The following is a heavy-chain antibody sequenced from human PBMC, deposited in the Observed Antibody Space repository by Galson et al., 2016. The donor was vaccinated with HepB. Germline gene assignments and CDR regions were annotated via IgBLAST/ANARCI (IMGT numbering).Heavy chain of an antibody. CDR2: NSYSGTT. CDR1: DDSINTYY. J-gene: IGHJ2*01. V-gene: IGHV4-59*01. D-gene: IGHD2-21*01. CDR3: ARDFLARPYSYKSGTYRYFDL. Sequence: TVSDDSINTYYWSWIRQPPGKRLEWIGYNSYSGTTNYNPSLKNRVTISIATSKNQSSLKLTSVTAADTAMYYCARDFLARPYSYKSGTYRYFDLGGRGTLVTVSS.